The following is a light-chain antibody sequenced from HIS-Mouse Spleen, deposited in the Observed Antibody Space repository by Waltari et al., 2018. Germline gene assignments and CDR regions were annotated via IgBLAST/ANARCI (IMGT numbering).Light chain of an antibody. CDR1: NRDVGSYNL. Sequence: QPALTPPAPVSGSPGPSSTNSRTGTNRDVGSYNLVPWYHQHPGKAPELMIYEGSKRPSGVSNRFSGSKSGNTASLTISGLQAEDEADYYCWACAGSSAWVFGGGTKLTVL. V-gene: IGLV2-23*01. CDR2: EGS. CDR3: WACAGSSAWV. J-gene: IGLJ3*02.